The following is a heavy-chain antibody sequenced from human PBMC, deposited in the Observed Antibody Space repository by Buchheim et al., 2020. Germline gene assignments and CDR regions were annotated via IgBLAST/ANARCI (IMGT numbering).Heavy chain of an antibody. D-gene: IGHD2-15*01. CDR2: IIASFGTA. CDR3: ARGGVVGAPIDY. CDR1: GVTFTNYA. V-gene: IGHV1-69*06. Sequence: QVQLVQSGTEVKKPASSVKVSCKASGVTFTNYAITWVRQAPGQGLEWMGAIIASFGTAYSAQKFQGRVTITADKSTTTAYMELHSLTSEDTAVYYCARGGVVGAPIDYWGQGTL. J-gene: IGHJ4*02.